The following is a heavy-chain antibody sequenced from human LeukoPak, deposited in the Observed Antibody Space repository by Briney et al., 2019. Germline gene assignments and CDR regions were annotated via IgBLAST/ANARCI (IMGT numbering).Heavy chain of an antibody. D-gene: IGHD5-24*01. Sequence: GGSLRLSCAASGFTFSSYAMHWVRQAPGKGLEWVSGISWNSGSIGYADPVKGRFTISRDNAKNSLYLQMNSLRAEDTALYYCAKDPEMGGPGDAFDIWGQGTMVTVSS. J-gene: IGHJ3*02. CDR2: ISWNSGSI. CDR3: AKDPEMGGPGDAFDI. CDR1: GFTFSSYA. V-gene: IGHV3-9*01.